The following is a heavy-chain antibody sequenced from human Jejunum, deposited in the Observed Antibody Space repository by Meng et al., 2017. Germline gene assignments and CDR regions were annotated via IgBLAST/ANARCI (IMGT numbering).Heavy chain of an antibody. J-gene: IGHJ5*02. V-gene: IGHV3-7*01. CDR3: ARDSQGPRT. CDR1: GFTFNNYY. Sequence: EVELVESGGGLVQPGGSLRLSCTASGFTFNNYYISWVRQAPGKGLEWVANINQDASEKNFVDSVKGRFTIFRDNVKNSVYLQMDSLRVEDTAVYYCARDSQGPRTWGRGTLVTVSS. CDR2: INQDASEK.